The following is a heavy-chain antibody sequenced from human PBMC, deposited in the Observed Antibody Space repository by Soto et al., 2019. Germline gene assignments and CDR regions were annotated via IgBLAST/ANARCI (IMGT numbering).Heavy chain of an antibody. CDR3: ARSGVVEIQLWDGYYYGMDV. CDR1: GGTFSSYA. Sequence: SVKVSCKASGGTFSSYASSWVRQAPGQGLEWMGGIIPIFGTANYAQKFQGRVTITADESTSTAYMELSSLRSEDTAVYYCARSGVVEIQLWDGYYYGMDVWGQGTTVTVSS. J-gene: IGHJ6*02. V-gene: IGHV1-69*13. CDR2: IIPIFGTA. D-gene: IGHD5-18*01.